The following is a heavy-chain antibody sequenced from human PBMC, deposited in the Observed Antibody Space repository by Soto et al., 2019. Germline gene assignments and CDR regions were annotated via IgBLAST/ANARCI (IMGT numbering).Heavy chain of an antibody. CDR3: ARDSGGTDY. Sequence: SETLSLTCTVSGGSVSSGSYYWSWIRQPPGKGLEWIGYIYYSGSTNYNPSLKSRVTISVDTSKNQFSLKLSSVTAADTAVYYCARDSGGTDYWGQGTLVTVSS. D-gene: IGHD3-10*01. J-gene: IGHJ4*02. CDR1: GGSVSSGSYY. CDR2: IYYSGST. V-gene: IGHV4-61*01.